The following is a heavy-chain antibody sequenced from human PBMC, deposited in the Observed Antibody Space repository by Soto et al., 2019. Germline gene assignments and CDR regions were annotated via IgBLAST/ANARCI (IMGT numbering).Heavy chain of an antibody. J-gene: IGHJ4*02. CDR2: IVVGSGNT. D-gene: IGHD1-26*01. CDR3: AAGGWELLSMGDY. CDR1: GFTFTSSA. V-gene: IGHV1-58*01. Sequence: ASVKVSCKASGFTFTSSAVQWVRQARGQRLEWIGWIVVGSGNTNYAQKFQERVTITRDMSTSTAYMELSSLRSEDTAVYYCAAGGWELLSMGDYWGQGTLVTVSS.